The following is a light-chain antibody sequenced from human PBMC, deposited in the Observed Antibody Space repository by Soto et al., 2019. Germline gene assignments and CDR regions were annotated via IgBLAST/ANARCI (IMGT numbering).Light chain of an antibody. CDR2: KAS. J-gene: IGKJ5*01. Sequence: DIQMTQSPSTLSASVGDRVTITCRASQSISSWLAWYQQKPGKAPKSLIYKASSLASGVTSSFSGSEPGTEFTLKISRLQPDDVATDYCQQYNSYPITFGQGTRLEIK. V-gene: IGKV1-5*03. CDR1: QSISSW. CDR3: QQYNSYPIT.